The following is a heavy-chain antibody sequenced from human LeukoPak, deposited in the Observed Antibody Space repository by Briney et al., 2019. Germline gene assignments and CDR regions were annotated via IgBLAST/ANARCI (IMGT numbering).Heavy chain of an antibody. D-gene: IGHD1-26*01. CDR3: AREDGGSSQRRQRLSPSGDY. Sequence: ASVKVSCKASGYTFTSYGISWVRQAPGQGLEWMGWISAYNGNTNYAQKLQGRVTMTTDTSTSTAYMELRSPRSDDTAVYYCAREDGGSSQRRQRLSPSGDYWGQGTLVTVSS. J-gene: IGHJ4*02. V-gene: IGHV1-18*01. CDR1: GYTFTSYG. CDR2: ISAYNGNT.